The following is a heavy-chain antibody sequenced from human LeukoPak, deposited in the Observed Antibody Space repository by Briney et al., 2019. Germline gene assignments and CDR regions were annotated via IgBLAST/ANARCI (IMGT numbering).Heavy chain of an antibody. CDR3: ARVFARRTTVTTPYYFDY. D-gene: IGHD4-17*01. Sequence: ASVKVSCKASGYTFTSYDINWVRQATGQGLEWMGWMNPNSGNTGYAQKFQGRVTMTRNTPISTAYMELSRLRSDDTAVYYCARVFARRTTVTTPYYFDYWGQGTLVTVSS. CDR2: MNPNSGNT. V-gene: IGHV1-8*01. CDR1: GYTFTSYD. J-gene: IGHJ4*02.